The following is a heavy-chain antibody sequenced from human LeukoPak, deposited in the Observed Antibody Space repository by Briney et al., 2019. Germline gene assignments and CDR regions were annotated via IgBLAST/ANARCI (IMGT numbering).Heavy chain of an antibody. CDR1: GGSISIYY. CDR2: IYTSGST. CDR3: ARASTVAVGKDYFDY. D-gene: IGHD6-19*01. Sequence: SETLSLTCTVSGGSISIYYWSWIRQPAGKGLEWIGRIYTSGSTNYNPSLKSRVTMSVDTSKNQFSLKLSSVTAADTAVYYCARASTVAVGKDYFDYWGQGTLVTVSS. V-gene: IGHV4-4*07. J-gene: IGHJ4*02.